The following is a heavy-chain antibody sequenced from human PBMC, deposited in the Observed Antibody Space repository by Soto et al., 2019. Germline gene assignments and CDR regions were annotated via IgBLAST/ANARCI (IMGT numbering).Heavy chain of an antibody. Sequence: SETLSLTCTVSGGSSSSYYWTWIRQPPGKGLEWIGYIYYSGSTYYNPSLKSRVTISVDTSKNQFSLKLSSVTAADTAVYYCAREENYYDSSGYYFVPFDYWGQGTLVTVSS. D-gene: IGHD3-22*01. CDR3: AREENYYDSSGYYFVPFDY. CDR2: IYYSGST. V-gene: IGHV4-59*04. CDR1: GGSSSSYY. J-gene: IGHJ4*02.